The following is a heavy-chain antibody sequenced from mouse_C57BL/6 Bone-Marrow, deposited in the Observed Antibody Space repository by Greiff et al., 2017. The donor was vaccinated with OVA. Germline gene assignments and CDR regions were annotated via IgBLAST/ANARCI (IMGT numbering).Heavy chain of an antibody. J-gene: IGHJ1*03. CDR3: ARANRYTWYFDV. CDR2: ISYDGSN. D-gene: IGHD2-14*01. CDR1: GYSITSGYY. V-gene: IGHV3-6*01. Sequence: DVHLVESGPGLVKPSQSLSLTCSVTGYSITSGYYWNWIRQFPGNKLEWMGYISYDGSNNYNPSLKNRISITRDTSKNQFFLKLNSVTTEDTATYYCARANRYTWYFDVWGTGTTVTVSS.